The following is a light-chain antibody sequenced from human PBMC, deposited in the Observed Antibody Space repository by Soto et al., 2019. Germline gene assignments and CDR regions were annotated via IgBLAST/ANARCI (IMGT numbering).Light chain of an antibody. J-gene: IGLJ1*01. Sequence: QSVLTQPASVSGSPGQSITISCTGTSSDIGGYNYVSWYQHHPGKAPKLIIYEVTKRPSGVPDRFSGSKSGNTASLTVSGLQADDEADYYCNSYVGSNNYVFGTGTKV. CDR1: SSDIGGYNY. CDR2: EVT. V-gene: IGLV2-8*01. CDR3: NSYVGSNNYV.